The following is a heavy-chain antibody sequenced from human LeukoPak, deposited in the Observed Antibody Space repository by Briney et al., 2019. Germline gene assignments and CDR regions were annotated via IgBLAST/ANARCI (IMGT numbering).Heavy chain of an antibody. CDR2: INPNSGGT. D-gene: IGHD3-3*01. Sequence: GASVKVSCKASGYTFTGYYMHWVRQAPGQGLEWMGWINPNSGGTNYAQKFQGWVTMTRDTSISTAYVELSRLRSDDTAVYYCARGPHKRYYDFWSGSLRLYGMDVWGQGTTVTVSS. V-gene: IGHV1-2*04. CDR3: ARGPHKRYYDFWSGSLRLYGMDV. J-gene: IGHJ6*02. CDR1: GYTFTGYY.